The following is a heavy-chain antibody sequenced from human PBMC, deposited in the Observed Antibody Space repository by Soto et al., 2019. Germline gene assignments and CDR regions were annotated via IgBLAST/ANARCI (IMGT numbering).Heavy chain of an antibody. CDR1: GFTFSDFA. CDR2: IYGGGNGP. J-gene: IGHJ4*02. CDR3: AKMEGMDPWAYSFDY. D-gene: IGHD2-2*03. V-gene: IGHV3-23*01. Sequence: EVQVLESGGGLVQPGGSLRLSCAATGFTFSDFAMSWVRQAPGKGLEWVSRIYGGGNGPHYADSVKGRVTISRDNSRNKLYLQMNSLRAEDTAVYYCAKMEGMDPWAYSFDYWGQGTVVSVSS.